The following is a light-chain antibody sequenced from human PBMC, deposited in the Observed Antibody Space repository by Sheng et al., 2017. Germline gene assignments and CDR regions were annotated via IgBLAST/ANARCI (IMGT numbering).Light chain of an antibody. CDR2: DAS. CDR1: NIGSKS. J-gene: IGLJ1*01. Sequence: YVLTQPPSVSVAPGQTARVTCGGNNIGSKSVHWYQQKPGQAPVLVVYDASDRPSGIPERFSGSNSGNTATLTISRVEAGDEADYYCQVCDSTSDHPYVFGTGTKVTVL. CDR3: QVCDSTSDHPYV. V-gene: IGLV3-21*02.